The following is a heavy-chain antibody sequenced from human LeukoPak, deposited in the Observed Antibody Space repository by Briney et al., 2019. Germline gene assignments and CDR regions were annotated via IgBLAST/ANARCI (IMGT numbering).Heavy chain of an antibody. CDR3: AKRGVVIRVILVGFHKAAYYFDS. CDR1: GITLSNYG. J-gene: IGHJ4*02. Sequence: PGGSLRLSCAVSGITLSNYGMGWVRQAPGKGLEWVAGIGDSGGRTNYADSVKGRFTISRDNPSNTLYLQMNSLRAEDTAVYFCAKRGVVIRVILVGFHKAAYYFDSWGQGALVTVSS. D-gene: IGHD2-15*01. V-gene: IGHV3-23*01. CDR2: IGDSGGRT.